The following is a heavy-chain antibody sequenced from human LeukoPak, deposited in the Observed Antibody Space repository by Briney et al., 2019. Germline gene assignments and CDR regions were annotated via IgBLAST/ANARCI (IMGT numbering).Heavy chain of an antibody. CDR2: IYYSGST. CDR3: ARGREAAAPSNFDY. D-gene: IGHD6-13*01. V-gene: IGHV4-59*01. Sequence: SETLSLTCSVSGGSISSYYWNWIRQTPGKGLEWIGYIYYSGSTNYNPSLKSRVTISVDTSKNQFSLKLSSVTAADTAVYYCARGREAAAPSNFDYWGQGTLVTVSS. J-gene: IGHJ4*02. CDR1: GGSISSYY.